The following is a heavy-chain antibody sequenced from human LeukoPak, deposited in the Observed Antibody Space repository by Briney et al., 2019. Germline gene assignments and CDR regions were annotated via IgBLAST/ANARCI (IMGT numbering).Heavy chain of an antibody. CDR2: IYSSGST. D-gene: IGHD6-25*01. CDR3: ARGLVGGGAFDI. CDR1: GGSIRGYY. Sequence: SETLSLTCNVSGGSIRGYYWSWIRQPPGKGLEWIGYIYSSGSTNYNPSLKSRVTMSVDTSKNQFSLKLSSVTAADTAVYYCARGLVGGGAFDIWGQGTMVTVSS. V-gene: IGHV4-59*12. J-gene: IGHJ3*02.